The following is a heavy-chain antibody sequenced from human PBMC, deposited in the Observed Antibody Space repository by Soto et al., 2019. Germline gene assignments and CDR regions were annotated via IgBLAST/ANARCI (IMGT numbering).Heavy chain of an antibody. J-gene: IGHJ4*02. V-gene: IGHV6-1*01. CDR3: ARLIGNSWFTD. D-gene: IGHD6-13*01. CDR2: TYYRSKWYN. Sequence: QVQMQQSGPGLVRPSQTLSLTCAISGDSVASYSVTWDWIRQSPSRGLEWLGRTYYRSKWYNDYAVSVKSRIIINPDTSKNQFSLHLNSVTPEDTAMYYCARLIGNSWFTDWDQGTLVTVSS. CDR1: GDSVASYSVT.